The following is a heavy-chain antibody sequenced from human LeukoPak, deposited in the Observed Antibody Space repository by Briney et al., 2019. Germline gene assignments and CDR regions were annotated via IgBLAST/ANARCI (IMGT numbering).Heavy chain of an antibody. Sequence: PGGSLRLSCAASGFTFSSFALSWVRQAPGKGLEWVSSISGSGDSTYYMESVKGRFTISRDNSKNTLYLQMNSLRAEDTAVYYCARGQLERLSLPMVDYWGQGTLVTVSS. CDR2: ISGSGDST. J-gene: IGHJ4*02. CDR1: GFTFSSFA. CDR3: ARGQLERLSLPMVDY. D-gene: IGHD1-1*01. V-gene: IGHV3-23*01.